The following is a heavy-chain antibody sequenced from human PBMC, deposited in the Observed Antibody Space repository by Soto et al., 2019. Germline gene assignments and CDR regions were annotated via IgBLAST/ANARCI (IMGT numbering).Heavy chain of an antibody. CDR1: GFTFSSYG. V-gene: IGHV3-30*18. CDR3: AKEGGARRDGYNYDYYYYGMDV. Sequence: QVQLVESGGGVVQPGRSLRLSCAASGFTFSSYGMHWVRQAPGKGLEWVAVISYDGSNKYYADSVKGRFTISRDNSKNTLYLQMNSLRAEDTAVYYCAKEGGARRDGYNYDYYYYGMDVWGQGTTVTVSS. CDR2: ISYDGSNK. D-gene: IGHD5-12*01. J-gene: IGHJ6*02.